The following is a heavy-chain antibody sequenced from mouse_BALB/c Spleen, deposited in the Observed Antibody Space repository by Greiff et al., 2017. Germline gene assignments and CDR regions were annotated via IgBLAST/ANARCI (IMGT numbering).Heavy chain of an antibody. CDR2: IYPGDGDT. CDR3: ASKEGFAY. CDR1: GYTFTSYW. J-gene: IGHJ3*01. V-gene: IGHV1-87*01. D-gene: IGHD1-3*01. Sequence: QVQLQQSGAELARPGASVKLSCKASGYTFTSYWMQWVKQRPGQGLEWIGAIYPGDGDTRYTQKFKGKATLTADKSSSTAYMQLSSLASEDSAVYYCASKEGFAYWGQGTLVTVSA.